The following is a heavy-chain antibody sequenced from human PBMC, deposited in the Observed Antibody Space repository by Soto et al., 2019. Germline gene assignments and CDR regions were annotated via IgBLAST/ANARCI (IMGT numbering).Heavy chain of an antibody. CDR2: IYPGDSDT. CDR3: ARLGTNCSSTSCYEDPYYYYYYGMDV. CDR1: GYSFTSYW. Sequence: GESLKISCKGSGYSFTSYWIGWVRQMPGKGLEWMGIIYPGDSDTRYSPSFQGQVTISADKSISTAYLQWSSLKASDTAMYYCARLGTNCSSTSCYEDPYYYYYYGMDVWGQGTTVTVSS. J-gene: IGHJ6*02. D-gene: IGHD2-2*01. V-gene: IGHV5-51*01.